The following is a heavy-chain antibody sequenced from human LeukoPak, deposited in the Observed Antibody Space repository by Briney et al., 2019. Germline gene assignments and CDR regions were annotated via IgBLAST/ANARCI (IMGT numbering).Heavy chain of an antibody. CDR3: ARVGWGIAVAGSLGDYYYYYMDV. Sequence: PSETLSLTCTVSGGSISNYYWSWIRQPPGKGLEWIGYIYYSGSTIYNPFLKSRVTISVDTSKNEFSLKLSSVTAADTAVYYCARVGWGIAVAGSLGDYYYYYMDVWGKGTTVTVSS. D-gene: IGHD6-19*01. V-gene: IGHV4-59*01. CDR2: IYYSGST. CDR1: GGSISNYY. J-gene: IGHJ6*03.